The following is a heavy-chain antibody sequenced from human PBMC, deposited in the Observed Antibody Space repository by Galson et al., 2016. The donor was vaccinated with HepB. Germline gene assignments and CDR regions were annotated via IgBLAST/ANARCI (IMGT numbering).Heavy chain of an antibody. CDR2: MKQDGSEK. V-gene: IGHV3-7*03. CDR3: ARDSGSYYIDY. CDR1: GFTFSSYW. J-gene: IGHJ4*02. Sequence: SLRLSCAVSGFTFSSYWMTWVRRAPGKGLEWVANMKQDGSEKYNVDSVKGRFTISRDNAKNLLYLQMNSLRAEDTAVYYCARDSGSYYIDYWGQGVLVTVSS. D-gene: IGHD1-26*01.